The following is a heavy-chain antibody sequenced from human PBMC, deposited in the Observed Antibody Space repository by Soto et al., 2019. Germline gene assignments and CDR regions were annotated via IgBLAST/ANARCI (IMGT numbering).Heavy chain of an antibody. CDR3: ARGRYGDY. Sequence: QVHLVQSGAEVKKPGASVKVSCKSSGYAFTTYGITRVRQAPGQGLEWMGWISAHNGNTNYAQKLQGRVTVTRDTSTSTAYMELRRLRSDDTAVYYCARGRYGDYWGQGALVTVSS. CDR2: ISAHNGNT. V-gene: IGHV1-18*01. D-gene: IGHD1-1*01. CDR1: GYAFTTYG. J-gene: IGHJ4*02.